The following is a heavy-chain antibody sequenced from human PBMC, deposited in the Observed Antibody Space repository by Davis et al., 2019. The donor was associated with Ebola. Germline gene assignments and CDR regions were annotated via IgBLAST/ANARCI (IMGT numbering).Heavy chain of an antibody. CDR1: GFTFSSYA. J-gene: IGHJ6*02. CDR3: ARQLPYYSYGMDV. Sequence: GGSLRLSCAASGFTFSSYAMSWIRQAPGKGLEWVSYISSSGSTIYYADSVKGRFTISRDNSKNTLYLQMNSLRAEDTAVYFCARQLPYYSYGMDVWGQGTTVTVSS. V-gene: IGHV3-23*01. D-gene: IGHD2-2*01. CDR2: ISSSGSTI.